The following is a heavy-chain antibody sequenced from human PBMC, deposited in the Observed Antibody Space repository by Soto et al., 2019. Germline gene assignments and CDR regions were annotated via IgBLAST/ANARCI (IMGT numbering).Heavy chain of an antibody. V-gene: IGHV4-31*03. CDR2: IYYGGNT. J-gene: IGHJ4*02. Sequence: QVQLQESGPGLVKPSQTLSLTCTVSGDSISSGGNYWSWIRQYPGRDLEWIGHIYYGGNTHYNPSLKSRVTVAVDTSKNQFTLKLSSVTAGDTAVYYWARDRGRMLGFDYCGQGTLVTVSS. CDR3: ARDRGRMLGFDY. CDR1: GDSISSGGNY. D-gene: IGHD2-15*01.